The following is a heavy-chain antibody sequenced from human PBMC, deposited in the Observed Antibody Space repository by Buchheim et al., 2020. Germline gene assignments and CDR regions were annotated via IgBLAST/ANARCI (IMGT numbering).Heavy chain of an antibody. Sequence: DVQLAESGGGLVQPGGSLRLSCAAPGFSLSVYWMTWVRQAPGKGLKWVANIKQDGSKKYYVESVKGRFTISRDNAENSLYLQMNSLRVEDTAVYYCARDSTYGLSVWGQGT. CDR3: ARDSTYGLSV. CDR2: IKQDGSKK. J-gene: IGHJ6*02. V-gene: IGHV3-7*01. CDR1: GFSLSVYW.